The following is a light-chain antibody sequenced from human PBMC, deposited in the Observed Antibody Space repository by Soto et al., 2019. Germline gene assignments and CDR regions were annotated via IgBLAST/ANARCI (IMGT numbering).Light chain of an antibody. CDR3: QQYYSGRT. CDR2: WAS. CDR1: QSVLHRSKRKNY. J-gene: IGKJ1*01. Sequence: DIVMTQSPDSLAVSLGERTTINCRSSQSVLHRSKRKNYLAWCQQKAGQPPKLLISWASTRESGVPDRFSGSGSGTDFTLTISSPQAEDVATYYCQQYYSGRTFGQGTKVDIK. V-gene: IGKV4-1*01.